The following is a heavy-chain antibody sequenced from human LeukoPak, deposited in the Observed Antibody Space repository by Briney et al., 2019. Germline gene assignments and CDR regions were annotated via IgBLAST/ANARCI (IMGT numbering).Heavy chain of an antibody. CDR2: IIPILGIA. D-gene: IGHD2-15*01. CDR1: GGTFSSYA. Sequence: GASVKVSCKASGGTFSSYAISWVRQAPGQGLEWMGRIIPILGIANYAQKFQGRVTITADKSTSTAYMELSSLRSEDTAVYYCARDDPYCSGGSRYLPWGQGTLVTVSS. V-gene: IGHV1-69*04. CDR3: ARDDPYCSGGSRYLP. J-gene: IGHJ5*02.